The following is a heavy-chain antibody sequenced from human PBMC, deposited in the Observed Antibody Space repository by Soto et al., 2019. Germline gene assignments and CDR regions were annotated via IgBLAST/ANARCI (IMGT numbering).Heavy chain of an antibody. CDR1: GFTSSNAV. D-gene: IGHD1-7*01. V-gene: IGHV3-15*01. J-gene: IGHJ4*01. Sequence: PGGCLRPSCAAGGFTSSNAVMRRDRQVPGKGLMWLRRIKTKTDGRTTDYAAPVTGTFTISLYDSKNTLYLQMHSLKTYARAVYYCTSPNWYYLAHIDFWGHGTLVALSS. CDR2: IKTKTDGRTT. CDR3: TSPNWYYLAHIDF.